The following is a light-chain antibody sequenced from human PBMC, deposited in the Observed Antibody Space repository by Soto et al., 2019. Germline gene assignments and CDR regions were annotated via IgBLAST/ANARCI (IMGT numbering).Light chain of an antibody. CDR3: QQYNNWPSGT. CDR1: QSVSGN. J-gene: IGKJ5*01. V-gene: IGKV3-15*01. CDR2: RAS. Sequence: EIVMTQSPATLSGSPGERATLSCRASQSVSGNLAWYQQKPCQAPRLLIYRASTRATGIPARFSGSGSGTEFTLTISSLQSEDVAVYYCQQYNNWPSGTFDQGTRLEIK.